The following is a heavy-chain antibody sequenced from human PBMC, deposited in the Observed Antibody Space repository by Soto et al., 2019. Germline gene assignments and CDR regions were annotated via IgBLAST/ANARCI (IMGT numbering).Heavy chain of an antibody. J-gene: IGHJ3*01. Sequence: CETLSLTCAVSGGSLSHYFWNWIRQPPGKGLEWIGSIYYSGSPNYNPSLKSRVTISVDTSRSQFSLNLNSVTAADTAVYYCARSLYSRGWVKTLHFWCQTIMVIVS. CDR1: GGSLSHYF. CDR3: ARSLYSRGWVKTLHF. CDR2: IYYSGSP. D-gene: IGHD6-19*01. V-gene: IGHV4-59*01.